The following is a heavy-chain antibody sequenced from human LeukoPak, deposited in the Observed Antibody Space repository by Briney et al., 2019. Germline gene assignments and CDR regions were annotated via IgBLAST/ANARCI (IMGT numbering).Heavy chain of an antibody. V-gene: IGHV3-21*01. CDR1: GFTFSSYN. J-gene: IGHJ4*02. CDR2: ISSSSSYI. Sequence: GGSLRLSCAASGFTFSSYNMNWVRQAPGKGLEWVSSISSSSSYIYYADSVKGRFTISRDNSKNTLYLQMNSLRAVDTAVYYCAKDPTHYRVRDAYKSTVLSYWGQGTLVTVSS. D-gene: IGHD2/OR15-2a*01. CDR3: AKDPTHYRVRDAYKSTVLSY.